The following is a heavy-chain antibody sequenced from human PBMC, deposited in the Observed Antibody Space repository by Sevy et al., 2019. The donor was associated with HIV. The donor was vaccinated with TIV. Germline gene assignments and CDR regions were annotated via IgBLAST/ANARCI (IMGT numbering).Heavy chain of an antibody. V-gene: IGHV3-7*03. J-gene: IGHJ6*02. CDR3: ARAMVPDYYDSSGYYYVAGYYYYCMDV. D-gene: IGHD3-22*01. Sequence: GGSLRLSCAASGFTFNSYWMSWVRQAPGKGLEWVANIKQDGSEKYYVDSVKGRFTISRDNAKNSLYLQMNSLRAEDTAVYYCARAMVPDYYDSSGYYYVAGYYYYCMDVWGQGTTVTVSS. CDR2: IKQDGSEK. CDR1: GFTFNSYW.